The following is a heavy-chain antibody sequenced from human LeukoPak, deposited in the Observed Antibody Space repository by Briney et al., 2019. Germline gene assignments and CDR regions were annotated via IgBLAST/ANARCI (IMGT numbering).Heavy chain of an antibody. CDR3: ARREAVAGLSY. CDR2: INHSGST. J-gene: IGHJ4*02. CDR1: GGSFSGYY. Sequence: SETLSLTCAVYGGSFSGYYWSWIRQPPGKGLEWIGEINHSGSTNYNPSLKSRVTISVDTSKNQFSLKLSSVTAADTAVYYCARREAVAGLSYWGQGTLVTVSS. V-gene: IGHV4-34*01. D-gene: IGHD6-19*01.